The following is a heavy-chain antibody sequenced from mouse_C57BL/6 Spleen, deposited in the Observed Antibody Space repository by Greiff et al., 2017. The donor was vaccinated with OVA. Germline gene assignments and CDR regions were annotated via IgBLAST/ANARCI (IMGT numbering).Heavy chain of an antibody. CDR1: GYAFSSYW. Sequence: QVQLKESGAELVKPGASVKISCKASGYAFSSYWMNWVKQRPGKGLEWIGQIYPGDGDTNYNGKFKGKATLTADKSSSTAYMQLSRLTSEDSAVYFCASWESSGWRYAMGDWGQGASVTGSS. CDR3: ASWESSGWRYAMGD. D-gene: IGHD3-2*02. V-gene: IGHV1-80*01. J-gene: IGHJ4*01. CDR2: IYPGDGDT.